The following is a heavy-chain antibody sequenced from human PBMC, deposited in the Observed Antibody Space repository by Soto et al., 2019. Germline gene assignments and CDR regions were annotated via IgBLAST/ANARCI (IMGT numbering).Heavy chain of an antibody. V-gene: IGHV3-11*01. Sequence: LSCAASGITLSGHYMSWIRQAPGKGLEWVSQISNSGKTTNYADSVEGRFTISRDNDKNSLFLQMDSLRAEDTATYYCARESGYGAPTFHYFENWGQGTLVTVSS. CDR2: ISNSGKTT. J-gene: IGHJ4*01. CDR1: GITLSGHY. CDR3: ARESGYGAPTFHYFEN. D-gene: IGHD4-17*01.